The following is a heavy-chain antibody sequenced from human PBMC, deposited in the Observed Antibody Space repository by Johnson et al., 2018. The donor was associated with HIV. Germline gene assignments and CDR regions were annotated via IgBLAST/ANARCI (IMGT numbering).Heavy chain of an antibody. V-gene: IGHV3-30*18. CDR1: GFTFSDYY. Sequence: VQLVESGGGLVKPGGSLRLSCAASGFTFSDYYMSWIRQAPGKGLEWVAVISYDGSNKYYADSVKGRFTISRDNSKNTLYLQMNSLRAEDTAVYYCAKETSGAFDIWGQGTMVTVSS. J-gene: IGHJ3*02. CDR3: AKETSGAFDI. CDR2: ISYDGSNK.